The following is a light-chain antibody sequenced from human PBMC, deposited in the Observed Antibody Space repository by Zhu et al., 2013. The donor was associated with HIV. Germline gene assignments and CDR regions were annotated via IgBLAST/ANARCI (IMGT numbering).Light chain of an antibody. CDR1: QSVSNS. Sequence: EIVLTQSPATLSLSLGERATLSCRASQSVSNSLAWYQQKPGQGPRLLIYDASNRATGIPVRFSGSGSGTDFTLTISSLEPEDSAVYYCQQRSDWPPSLTFGGGTKVEIK. V-gene: IGKV3-11*01. CDR3: QQRSDWPPSLT. J-gene: IGKJ4*01. CDR2: DAS.